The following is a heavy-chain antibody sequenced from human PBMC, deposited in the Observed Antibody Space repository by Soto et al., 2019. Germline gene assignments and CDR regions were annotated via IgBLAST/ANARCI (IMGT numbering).Heavy chain of an antibody. CDR2: ISSSSSYI. CDR1: GFTFSSYS. V-gene: IGHV3-21*01. J-gene: IGHJ6*02. D-gene: IGHD2-2*01. CDR3: ARDNVVVVVQDASEDYYYGMDV. Sequence: GGSLRLSCAVSGFTFSSYSMNWVRQAPGKGLEWVSSISSSSSYIYYADSVKGRFTISRDNAKNSLYLQMNSLRAEDTAVYYCARDNVVVVVQDASEDYYYGMDVWGQGTTVTVSS.